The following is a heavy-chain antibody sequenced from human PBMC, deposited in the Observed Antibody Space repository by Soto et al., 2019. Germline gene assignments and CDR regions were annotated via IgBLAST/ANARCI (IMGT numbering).Heavy chain of an antibody. J-gene: IGHJ4*02. V-gene: IGHV1-24*01. CDR3: ATDFTDPSTAKYYFDY. CDR1: RYTLTELS. D-gene: IGHD3-16*01. CDR2: FDPEDGET. Sequence: APVKVCRKVSRYTLTELSIHWVRQAPGKGLEWMGGFDPEDGETIYAQKFQGRVTMTEDTSTDTAYMELSSLRSEDTAVYYCATDFTDPSTAKYYFDYWGQGTLVTVSS.